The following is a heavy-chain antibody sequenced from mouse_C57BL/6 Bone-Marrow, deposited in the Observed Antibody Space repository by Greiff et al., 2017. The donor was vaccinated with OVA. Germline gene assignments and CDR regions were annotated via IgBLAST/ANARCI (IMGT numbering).Heavy chain of an antibody. CDR2: IDTANGNT. Sequence: VQLQQSVAELVRPGASVKLSCPASGFNIKNTYMHWVKQRPEQGLEWIGRIDTANGNTNYAPKVQGKATITADTSSNTADLQLISLTSEDTAIYYVASRGVYYDYDSGSWFAYWGQGTLVTVSA. CDR1: GFNIKNTY. J-gene: IGHJ3*01. D-gene: IGHD2-4*01. CDR3: ASRGVYYDYDSGSWFAY. V-gene: IGHV14-3*01.